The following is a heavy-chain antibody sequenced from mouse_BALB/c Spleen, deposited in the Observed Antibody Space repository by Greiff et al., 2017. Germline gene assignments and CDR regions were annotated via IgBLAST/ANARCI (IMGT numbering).Heavy chain of an antibody. Sequence: EVMLVESGGGLVKPGGSLKLSCAASGFTFSDYYMYWVRQTPEKRLEWVATISDGGSYTYYPDSVKGRFTISRDNAKNTLYLQMSSLKSEDTAMYYCARGGEKLAWYFDVWGAGTTVTVAS. CDR2: ISDGGSYT. V-gene: IGHV5-4*02. D-gene: IGHD4-1*01. CDR3: ARGGEKLAWYFDV. J-gene: IGHJ1*01. CDR1: GFTFSDYY.